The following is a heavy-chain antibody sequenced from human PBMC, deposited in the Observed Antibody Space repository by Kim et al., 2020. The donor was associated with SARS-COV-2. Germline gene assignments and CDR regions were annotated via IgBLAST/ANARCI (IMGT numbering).Heavy chain of an antibody. V-gene: IGHV1-46*01. CDR2: INPSGGST. D-gene: IGHD6-19*01. CDR3: ARDFYGSGWSGYYYYYGMDV. J-gene: IGHJ6*02. Sequence: ASVKVSCKASGYTFTSYYMHWVRQAPGQGLEWMGIINPSGGSTSYAQKFQGRVTMTRDTSTSTVYMELSSLRSEDTAVYYCARDFYGSGWSGYYYYYGMDVWGQGTTVTVSS. CDR1: GYTFTSYY.